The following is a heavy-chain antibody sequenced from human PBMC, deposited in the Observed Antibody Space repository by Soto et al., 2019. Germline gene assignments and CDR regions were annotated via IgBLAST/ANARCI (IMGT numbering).Heavy chain of an antibody. CDR1: GFTFSSYS. J-gene: IGHJ4*02. V-gene: IGHV3-21*01. D-gene: IGHD2-15*01. Sequence: EVQLVESGGGLVKPGGSLRLSCAASGFTFSSYSMNWVRQAPGKGLEWVSSISSSSSYIYYADSVKGRFSISRDNAKNSLYLQMNRLRAADTAVYYCARSEGDIVVVVAATLLDYWGQGTLVTVSS. CDR3: ARSEGDIVVVVAATLLDY. CDR2: ISSSSSYI.